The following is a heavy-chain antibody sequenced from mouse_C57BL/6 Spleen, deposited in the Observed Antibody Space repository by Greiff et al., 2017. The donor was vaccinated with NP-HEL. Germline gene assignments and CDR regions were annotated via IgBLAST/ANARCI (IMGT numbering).Heavy chain of an antibody. CDR3: ARRAGSPYYFDY. J-gene: IGHJ2*01. CDR1: GFTFSSYT. Sequence: EVQLVESGGGLVKPGGSLKLSCAASGFTFSSYTMSWVRQTPEKRLEWVATISGGGGNTYYPDSVKGRFTISRDNAKNTLYLQMSSLRSEDTALYYCARRAGSPYYFDYWGQGTTLTVSS. V-gene: IGHV5-9*01. CDR2: ISGGGGNT.